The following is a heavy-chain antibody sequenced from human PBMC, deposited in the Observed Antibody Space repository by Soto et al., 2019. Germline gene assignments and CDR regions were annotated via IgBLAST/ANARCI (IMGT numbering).Heavy chain of an antibody. CDR3: ARDWEDYGDSYYYYGMDV. D-gene: IGHD4-17*01. CDR1: GYTFTSYA. J-gene: IGHJ6*02. V-gene: IGHV1-3*01. Sequence: GASVKVSCKASGYTFTSYAMHWVRQAPGQRLEWMGWINAGNGNTKYSQKFQGRVTITRDTSASTAYMELSSLRSEDTAVYYCARDWEDYGDSYYYYGMDVWGQGTTVTVS. CDR2: INAGNGNT.